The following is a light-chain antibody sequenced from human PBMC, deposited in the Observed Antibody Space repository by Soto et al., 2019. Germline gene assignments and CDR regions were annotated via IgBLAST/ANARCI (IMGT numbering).Light chain of an antibody. CDR3: QQRSNWPRIT. V-gene: IGKV3-11*01. J-gene: IGKJ5*01. Sequence: EIVLTQSPATLSLSPGERATLSCRASQSVSRSLAWYQQKPGRAPRFLIYDASNRATGIPARFSGSGSGTDFTLTISSLEPEDFAVYYCQQRSNWPRITFGQGTRLEIK. CDR1: QSVSRS. CDR2: DAS.